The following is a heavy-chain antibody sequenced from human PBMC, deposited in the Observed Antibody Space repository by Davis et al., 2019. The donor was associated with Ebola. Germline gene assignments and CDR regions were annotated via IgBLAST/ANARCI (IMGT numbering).Heavy chain of an antibody. CDR2: IRSKANSYAT. CDR3: TTTVTTEGKYGMDV. V-gene: IGHV3-73*01. Sequence: GESLKISCAASGFPSSGSAMHWVRQASGKGLEWVGRIRSKANSYATAYAASVKGRFTISRDDSKNTAYLQMNSLKTEDTAVYYCTTTVTTEGKYGMDVWGQGTTVTVSS. J-gene: IGHJ6*02. CDR1: GFPSSGSA. D-gene: IGHD4-17*01.